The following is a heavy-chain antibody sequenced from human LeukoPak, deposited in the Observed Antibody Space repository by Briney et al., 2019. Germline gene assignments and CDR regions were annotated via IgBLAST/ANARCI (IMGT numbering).Heavy chain of an antibody. CDR2: IYYSGST. D-gene: IGHD3-10*01. V-gene: IGHV4-39*01. CDR1: GGSISSSSYY. J-gene: IGHJ6*03. Sequence: PSETLSLTCTVSGGSISSSSYYWGWIRQPPGKGLEWIAKIYYSGSTYYNPSLKSRATISVDTSKNQFSLKLTFVTAADTAVYYCARHEHGSGNYYMDVWGKGTTVTVSS. CDR3: ARHEHGSGNYYMDV.